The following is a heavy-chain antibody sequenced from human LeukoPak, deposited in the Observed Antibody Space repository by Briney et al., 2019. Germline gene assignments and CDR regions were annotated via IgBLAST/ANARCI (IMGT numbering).Heavy chain of an antibody. D-gene: IGHD3-10*01. CDR2: LSASGAAT. CDR1: GFTFSSFS. J-gene: IGHJ4*02. Sequence: GGSLRLSCVASGFTFSSFSMNWVRQAPGKGLEWVSTLSASGAATYYADSVKGRFPISRDNSQNSLYLQMNSLRADDTAVYYCSKKGYAGSGTYSYYFDYWGQGALVTVSS. V-gene: IGHV3-23*01. CDR3: SKKGYAGSGTYSYYFDY.